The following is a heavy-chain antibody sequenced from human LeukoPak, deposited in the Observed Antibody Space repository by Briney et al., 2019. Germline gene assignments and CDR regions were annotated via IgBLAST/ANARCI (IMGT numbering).Heavy chain of an antibody. V-gene: IGHV1-8*03. CDR2: MDPNSGNT. CDR3: ARANYGDSGWFDP. D-gene: IGHD4-17*01. J-gene: IGHJ5*02. CDR1: GYTFTSYD. Sequence: ASVKVSCKASGYTFTSYDINWVRQATGQGLEWMGWMDPNSGNTGYAQKFQGRVTITRNTSISTAYMELSSLRSEDTAVYYCARANYGDSGWFDPWGQGTLVTVSS.